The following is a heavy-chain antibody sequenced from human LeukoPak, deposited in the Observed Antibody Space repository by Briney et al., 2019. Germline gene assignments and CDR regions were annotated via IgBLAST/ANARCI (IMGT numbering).Heavy chain of an antibody. CDR3: ARDYYDSSGPHDAFDI. CDR2: INWNGGST. CDR1: GFTFDDYG. J-gene: IGHJ3*02. D-gene: IGHD3-22*01. Sequence: GGSLGLSXAASGFTFDDYGMSWIRQAPGKGLEWVSGINWNGGSTGYADSVKGRFTISRDNAKNSLYLQMNSLRAEDTALYYCARDYYDSSGPHDAFDIWGQGTMVTVSS. V-gene: IGHV3-20*04.